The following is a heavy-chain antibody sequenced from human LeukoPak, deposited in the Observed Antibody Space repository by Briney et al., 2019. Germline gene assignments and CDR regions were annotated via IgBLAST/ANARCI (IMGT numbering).Heavy chain of an antibody. Sequence: ASVKVSCKASGYTFTGYYMHWVRQAPGQGLEWMGWINPNSGGTNYAQKFQGRVTMTRDTSISTAYMELSRLRPDDTAVYYCARDPHYYDSSGAFDYWGQGTLVTVSS. CDR2: INPNSGGT. CDR3: ARDPHYYDSSGAFDY. D-gene: IGHD3-22*01. V-gene: IGHV1-2*02. CDR1: GYTFTGYY. J-gene: IGHJ4*02.